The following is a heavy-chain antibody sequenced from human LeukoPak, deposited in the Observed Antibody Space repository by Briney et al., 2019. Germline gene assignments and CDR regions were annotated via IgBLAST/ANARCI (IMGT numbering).Heavy chain of an antibody. CDR3: ASHLAAAGTGWFDP. J-gene: IGHJ5*02. CDR1: GYSISSGYY. V-gene: IGHV4-38-2*02. D-gene: IGHD6-13*01. Sequence: PSETLSLTCTVSGYSISSGYYWGWIRRPPGKGLEWIGSIYHSGSTYYNPSLKSRVTISVDTSKNQFSLKLSSVTAADTAVYYCASHLAAAGTGWFDPWGQGTLVTVSS. CDR2: IYHSGST.